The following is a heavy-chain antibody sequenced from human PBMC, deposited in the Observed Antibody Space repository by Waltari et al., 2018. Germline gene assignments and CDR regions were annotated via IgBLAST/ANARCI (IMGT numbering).Heavy chain of an antibody. CDR2: IHYTGSN. CDR3: ARGGGGDWGWFDP. J-gene: IGHJ5*02. D-gene: IGHD2-21*02. V-gene: IGHV4-59*01. Sequence: QVQLQESGPSLLKPSETLSPICPVSGGSISGFYWSWVRRPPGKGLDWLGYIHYTGSNNVNPSLKSRVTMSVDTSKNQFSLKLSSVTAADTAFYYCARGGGGDWGWFDPWGQGTLVTVSS. CDR1: GGSISGFY.